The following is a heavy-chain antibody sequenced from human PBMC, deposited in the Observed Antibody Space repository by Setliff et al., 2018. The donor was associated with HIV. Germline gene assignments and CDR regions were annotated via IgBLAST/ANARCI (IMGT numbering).Heavy chain of an antibody. J-gene: IGHJ4*02. CDR1: GFTFSIYW. V-gene: IGHV3-7*01. CDR2: INEDGSEK. CDR3: ARSLEASSLPWDY. D-gene: IGHD2-2*01. Sequence: GSLRLSCAASGFTFSIYWMTWVRQAPGKGLEWVAKINEDGSEKYHVDSVQGRFTISRDNAKNSLYLQMNSLRAEDTGVYYCARSLEASSLPWDYWGQGTVVTVSS.